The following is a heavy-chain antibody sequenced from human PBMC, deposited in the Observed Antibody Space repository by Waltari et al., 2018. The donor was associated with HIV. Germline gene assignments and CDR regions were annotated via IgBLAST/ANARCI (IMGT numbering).Heavy chain of an antibody. CDR3: ARDRRTAMVPFDY. CDR1: GSTFGRDG. J-gene: IGHJ4*02. Sequence: EVQLVECGGGVVQPGGSMSLSCAASGSTFGRDGMTWVGQAPGKGLEWVSYISSSSSTIYYAASVKGRFTISRDNAKNSLYLQMNSLRAEDTAVYYCARDRRTAMVPFDYWGQGTLVTVSS. CDR2: ISSSSSTI. V-gene: IGHV3-48*01. D-gene: IGHD5-18*01.